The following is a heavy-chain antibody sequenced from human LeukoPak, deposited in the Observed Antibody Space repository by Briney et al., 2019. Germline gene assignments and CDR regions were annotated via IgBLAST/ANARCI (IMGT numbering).Heavy chain of an antibody. J-gene: IGHJ4*02. CDR1: GGYINSGDSH. D-gene: IGHD1-20*01. CDR3: VRVITGTSAYDY. CDR2: ISYSGDT. V-gene: IGHV4-30-4*01. Sequence: SQTLSLTCAVSGGYINSGDSHWSWIRQPPGKGLEWIGYISYSGDTSYNPSLKSRVTIALDTSKNHFSLQLTSVTAADTAVYYCVRVITGTSAYDYWGQGTLVTVSS.